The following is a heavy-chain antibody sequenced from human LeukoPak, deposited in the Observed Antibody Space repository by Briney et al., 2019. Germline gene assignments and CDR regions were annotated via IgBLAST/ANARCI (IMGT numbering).Heavy chain of an antibody. J-gene: IGHJ5*02. V-gene: IGHV1-2*02. CDR2: INPNTGGI. D-gene: IGHD3-3*01. Sequence: ASVKVSCKASGYTFTDYYMHWVRQAPGQGLEWMGWINPNTGGIKYAQKFQGRVTMTRDTSFSTAYMVLSSLRSDDTAVYYCARDRNPIAIFGVGLFDPWGQGTLVTVSS. CDR3: ARDRNPIAIFGVGLFDP. CDR1: GYTFTDYY.